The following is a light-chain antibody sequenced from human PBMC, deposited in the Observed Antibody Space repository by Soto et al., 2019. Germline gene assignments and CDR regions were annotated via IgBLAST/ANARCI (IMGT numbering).Light chain of an antibody. CDR1: QSVSSY. CDR2: DAS. V-gene: IGKV3-11*01. Sequence: EIVLTQSPRTLSLSPGERATLCWVGSQSVSSYLAWYQQKPGQAPRLLIYDASNRATGIPARFSGSGSGTDFTLTISSLEPEDFAVYYCQQRSNWPSITFGQGTRLEIK. J-gene: IGKJ5*01. CDR3: QQRSNWPSIT.